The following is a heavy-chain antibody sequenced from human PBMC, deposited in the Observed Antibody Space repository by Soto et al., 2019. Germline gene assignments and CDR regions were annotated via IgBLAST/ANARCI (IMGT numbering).Heavy chain of an antibody. D-gene: IGHD3-10*01. J-gene: IGHJ4*02. CDR1: GFTFNNYW. Sequence: GGSLRLSCAASGFTFNNYWMHWVRQAPGKGLVWVSRIKTDGSSPNYADSVEGRFTISSDNAKNTLYLQMNSLRVEDTAVYYCARDRIAGSGSCDNWGQGTLVTVSS. V-gene: IGHV3-74*01. CDR2: IKTDGSSP. CDR3: ARDRIAGSGSCDN.